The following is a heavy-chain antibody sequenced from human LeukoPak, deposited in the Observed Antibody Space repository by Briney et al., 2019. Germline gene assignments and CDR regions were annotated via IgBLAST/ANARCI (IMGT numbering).Heavy chain of an antibody. Sequence: SVKVSCKASGGTFSSYEISWVRQAPGQGLEWMGGIIPMFGTAKYAQKFQGRVTIIADKSTSTAYMELSSLRSEDTAVYYCAKHLPNLGLDYWGQGILVTVSS. V-gene: IGHV1-69*06. CDR2: IIPMFGTA. CDR1: GGTFSSYE. J-gene: IGHJ4*02. CDR3: AKHLPNLGLDY.